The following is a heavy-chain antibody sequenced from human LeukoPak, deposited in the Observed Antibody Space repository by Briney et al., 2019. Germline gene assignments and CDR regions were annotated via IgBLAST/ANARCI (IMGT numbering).Heavy chain of an antibody. CDR3: ARAVYGDYVDLDY. J-gene: IGHJ4*02. V-gene: IGHV3-21*01. Sequence: GGSLRLSCATSGFTFSSYSMNWVRQARGRGLEWVSSISSSSSYIYYADSVKGRFTISRDNAKNSLYLQMNSLRAEDTAVYYCARAVYGDYVDLDYWGQGTLVTVSS. D-gene: IGHD4-17*01. CDR2: ISSSSSYI. CDR1: GFTFSSYS.